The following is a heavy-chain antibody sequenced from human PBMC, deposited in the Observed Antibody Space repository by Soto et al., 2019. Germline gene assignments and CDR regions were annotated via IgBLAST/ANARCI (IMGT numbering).Heavy chain of an antibody. V-gene: IGHV4-4*02. CDR3: ARDPRRDYDFWSGYLGGPKIFDY. CDR1: GGSISSSNW. CDR2: IYHSGST. D-gene: IGHD3-3*01. J-gene: IGHJ4*02. Sequence: QVQLQESGPGLVKPSGTLSLTCAVSGGSISSSNWWSWVRQPPGKGLEWIGEIYHSGSTNYNPSLKSRVTISVDQSKNQFSLKLSSVTAADTDVYYCARDPRRDYDFWSGYLGGPKIFDYWGQGTLVTVSS.